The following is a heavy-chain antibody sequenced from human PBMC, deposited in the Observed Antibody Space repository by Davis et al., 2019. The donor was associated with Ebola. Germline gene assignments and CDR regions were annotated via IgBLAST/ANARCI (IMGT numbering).Heavy chain of an antibody. CDR3: ARRLGVSKDTRHDH. Sequence: ASVKVSCKASGYTFTNYYMHWVRRAPGQGLEWMGMINPNDGRTIYAQKFQGRVTVTRDTSTTTVYMDLSSLRSEDTAVYYCARRLGVSKDTRHDHWGQGTLVTVSS. D-gene: IGHD2-15*01. CDR1: GYTFTNYY. V-gene: IGHV1-46*01. J-gene: IGHJ4*02. CDR2: INPNDGRT.